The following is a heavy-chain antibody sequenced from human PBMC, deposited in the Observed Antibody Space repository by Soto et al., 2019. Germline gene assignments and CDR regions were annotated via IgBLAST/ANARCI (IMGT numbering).Heavy chain of an antibody. CDR2: ISYDGSNK. Sequence: GGSLRLSCVASGFSFSNYNMNWVRQAPGKGLEWVAVISYDGSNKYYADSVKGRFTISRDNSKNTLYLQMNSLRAEDTAVYYCARGHDSSGYLFYFDYWGQGTLVTVSS. D-gene: IGHD3-22*01. CDR1: GFSFSNYN. J-gene: IGHJ4*02. CDR3: ARGHDSSGYLFYFDY. V-gene: IGHV3-30-3*01.